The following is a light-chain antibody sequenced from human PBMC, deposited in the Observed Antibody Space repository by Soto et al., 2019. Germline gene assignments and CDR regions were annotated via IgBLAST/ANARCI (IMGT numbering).Light chain of an antibody. CDR3: QQYGRSRLT. Sequence: EVVLTQSPGTLALSPGERATLSCRASHSITNNYLAWYQQKPGQAPRRLILGASNRAAGVPDRFSGSASGTDFTLTLSKLEPDDFAVYYCQQYGRSRLTFGGGTKVEIK. CDR2: GAS. CDR1: HSITNNY. V-gene: IGKV3-20*01. J-gene: IGKJ4*01.